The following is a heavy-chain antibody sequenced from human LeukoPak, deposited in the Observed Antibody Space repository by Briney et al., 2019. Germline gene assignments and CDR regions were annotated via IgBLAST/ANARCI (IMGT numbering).Heavy chain of an antibody. V-gene: IGHV3-7*01. CDR2: VNGNEREK. D-gene: IGHD2-8*01. CDR3: ARGRYCTSGSCYFDY. Sequence: GGSLRLSCAASGXXFSTYWMTWVRQAPXXXXXXXXXVNGNEREKYYVDSVKGRFTISRDNAQNSLYLQMSSLRVEDTAVYYCARGRYCTSGSCYFDYWGQGTLVTVSS. J-gene: IGHJ4*02. CDR1: GXXFSTYW.